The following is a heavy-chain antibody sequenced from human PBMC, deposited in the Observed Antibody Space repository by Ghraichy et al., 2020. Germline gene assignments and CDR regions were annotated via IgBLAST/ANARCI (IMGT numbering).Heavy chain of an antibody. J-gene: IGHJ2*01. V-gene: IGHV4-39*01. D-gene: IGHD1-26*01. CDR2: IYYSGST. CDR3: ASGGSYYGRNYWYFDL. CDR1: GGSISSSSYY. Sequence: SETLSLTCTISGGSISSSSYYWGWFRQPPGKGLEWIGSIYYSGSTYYNPSLKSRVTISVDTSKTQYSLKLSSVTAADTAVYYCASGGSYYGRNYWYFDLWGRGTLVTVSS.